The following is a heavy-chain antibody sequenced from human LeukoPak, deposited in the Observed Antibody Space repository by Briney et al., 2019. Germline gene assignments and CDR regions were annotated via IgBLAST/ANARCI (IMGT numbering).Heavy chain of an antibody. CDR2: INPSGGST. J-gene: IGHJ3*02. D-gene: IGHD2-2*01. Sequence: ASVKVSCKASGYTFTSYYMHWVRQAPGQGLEWMGIINPSGGSTSYAQKFQGRVTMTRDTSTSTVYMELSSLRSEDTAVYYCAKVVHGTVAFDIWGQGTLVTVSS. CDR3: AKVVHGTVAFDI. V-gene: IGHV1-46*01. CDR1: GYTFTSYY.